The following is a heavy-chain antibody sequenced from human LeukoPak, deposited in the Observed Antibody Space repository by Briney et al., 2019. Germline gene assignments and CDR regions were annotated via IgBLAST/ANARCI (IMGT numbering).Heavy chain of an antibody. CDR2: IYYSGST. V-gene: IGHV4-61*01. Sequence: PSETLSLTCTVSGGSVSSGRYYWSWIRQPPGKGLEWIGYIYYSGSTNYNPSLKSRVTISVDTSKNQFSLKLSSVTAADTAVCYCARQWLDGNWYFDLWGRGTLVTVSS. D-gene: IGHD6-19*01. CDR3: ARQWLDGNWYFDL. J-gene: IGHJ2*01. CDR1: GGSVSSGRYY.